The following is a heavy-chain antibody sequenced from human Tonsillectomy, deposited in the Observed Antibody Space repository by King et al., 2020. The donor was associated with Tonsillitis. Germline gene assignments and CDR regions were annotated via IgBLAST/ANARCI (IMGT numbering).Heavy chain of an antibody. D-gene: IGHD6-6*01. CDR3: ARILGGSSFAFDI. CDR2: IYYSGST. CDR1: GGSINSYF. J-gene: IGHJ3*02. Sequence: VQLQESGPGLVKPSETLSLTCTVSGGSINSYFWSWIRQPPGKGLEWIGYIYYSGSTSYNPPRKSRVTITVDTSKNQFSLKLGSVTAADTAVYYCARILGGSSFAFDIWGQGTMVTVSS. V-gene: IGHV4-59*01.